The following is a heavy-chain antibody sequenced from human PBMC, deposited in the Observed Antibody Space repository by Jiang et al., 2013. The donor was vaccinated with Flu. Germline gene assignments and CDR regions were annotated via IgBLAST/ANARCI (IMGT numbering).Heavy chain of an antibody. CDR2: IYYSGGT. J-gene: IGHJ4*02. CDR3: ARLGCSGGSCYDDY. D-gene: IGHD2-15*01. V-gene: IGHV4-59*08. CDR1: GGSISYYY. Sequence: ETLSLTCTVSGGSISYYYWSWIRQPPGKGLEWIGYIYYSGGTNYNPSLKSRVTISVDTSKNQFSLNLRSVTAADTAVYYCARLGCSGGSCYDDYWGQGTLVTVSS.